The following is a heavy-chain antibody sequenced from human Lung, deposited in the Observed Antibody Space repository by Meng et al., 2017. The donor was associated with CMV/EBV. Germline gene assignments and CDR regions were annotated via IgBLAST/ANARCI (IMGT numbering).Heavy chain of an antibody. J-gene: IGHJ4*02. CDR1: GYTFTGYF. CDR2: INPNSGGT. D-gene: IGHD2-2*01. V-gene: IGHV1-2*02. CDR3: ASGGLSTALPGAPSSTSIDN. Sequence: ASVKVSCKASGYTFTGYFMHWVRQAPGQGLEWMGWINPNSGGTNYAQKFQGRVIMTWDTSISSAYMQLSRLTSNDTAVFYCASGGLSTALPGAPSSTSIDNWGQGTLVTVSS.